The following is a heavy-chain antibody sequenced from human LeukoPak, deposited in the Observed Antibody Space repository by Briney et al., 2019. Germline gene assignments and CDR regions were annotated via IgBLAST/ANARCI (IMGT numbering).Heavy chain of an antibody. D-gene: IGHD3-10*02. Sequence: GASVKVSCKASGYTFSSYGISWVRQAPGLGLEWMGWISAYNGNTKYSQKFQGRVTMTTDTSTSTAYMELRSLRSDDTAVYYCARDSDILLWSVDTFDIWGQGTMVTVSS. CDR2: ISAYNGNT. CDR1: GYTFSSYG. J-gene: IGHJ3*02. V-gene: IGHV1-18*01. CDR3: ARDSDILLWSVDTFDI.